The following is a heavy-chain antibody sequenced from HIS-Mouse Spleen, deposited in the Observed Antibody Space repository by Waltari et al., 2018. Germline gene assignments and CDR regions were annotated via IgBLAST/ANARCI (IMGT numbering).Heavy chain of an antibody. J-gene: IGHJ3*02. V-gene: IGHV1-8*01. CDR1: GYTSTSYD. CDR3: ARLTNSRIAAAYDAFDI. Sequence: QVQLVQSGAEVKKPGASVKVSCKASGYTSTSYDINWVRQATGQGLEWRGRMNPNSGNKGYAKKFQGRVTMTRNTSISTAYMELSSLRSEDTAVYYCARLTNSRIAAAYDAFDIWGQGTMVTVSS. D-gene: IGHD6-13*01. CDR2: MNPNSGNK.